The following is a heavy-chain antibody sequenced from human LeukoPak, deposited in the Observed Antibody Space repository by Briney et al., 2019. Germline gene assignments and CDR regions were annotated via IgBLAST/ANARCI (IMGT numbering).Heavy chain of an antibody. D-gene: IGHD3-10*01. CDR2: IDTSGNT. CDR3: ARGIVRGVSAPDI. CDR1: GGSLSSYF. J-gene: IGHJ3*02. Sequence: KASETVSLTCTVSGGSLSSYFWSWIRQPAGKGLEWMGRIDTSGNTNYNPSLNGRVTMSVDTSKTQFYLNLRSVTAADTAIYYCARGIVRGVSAPDIWGQGTMVTVSS. V-gene: IGHV4-4*07.